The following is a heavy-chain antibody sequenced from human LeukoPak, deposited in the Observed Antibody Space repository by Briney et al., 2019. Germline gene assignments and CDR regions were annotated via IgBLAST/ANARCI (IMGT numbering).Heavy chain of an antibody. V-gene: IGHV3-66*01. D-gene: IGHD3-22*01. CDR2: IYSGGST. J-gene: IGHJ4*02. Sequence: GGSLRLSCAASGFTLYHYGMSWVRQAPGKGLEWVSVIYSGGSTYYADSVKGRFTISRDNSKNTLYLQMNSLRAEDTAVYYCARDSEPDYYDSSGYSAPHPPGYWGQGTLVTVSS. CDR3: ARDSEPDYYDSSGYSAPHPPGY. CDR1: GFTLYHYG.